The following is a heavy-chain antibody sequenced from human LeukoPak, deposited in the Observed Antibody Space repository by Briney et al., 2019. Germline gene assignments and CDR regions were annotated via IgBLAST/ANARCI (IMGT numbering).Heavy chain of an antibody. CDR3: AKEGSGGWPFDY. J-gene: IGHJ4*02. CDR2: ISGSGGRT. V-gene: IGHV3-23*01. Sequence: GGSLRLSCAASGFTFSSYAMSWVRQAPGKGLEWVSGISGSGGRTYYADSVKGRFTISRDNSKNTLYLQMNSLRAEDTALYYCAKEGSGGWPFDYWGQGTLVTVSS. CDR1: GFTFSSYA. D-gene: IGHD6-19*01.